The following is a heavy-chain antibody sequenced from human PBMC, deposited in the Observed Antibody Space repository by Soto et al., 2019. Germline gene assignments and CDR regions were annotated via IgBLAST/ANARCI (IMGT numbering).Heavy chain of an antibody. Sequence: EVQLLESGGGLVQRGGSLRLSCAASGFTFRNYGMAWVRQAPGKGLEWVSGISQTDGAKYYADSVTGRFIISRNNYKNALYLQMNNLRPEDTALYYCVKRRGGGGATPFDSWGQGTLLTVSS. CDR3: VKRRGGGGATPFDS. CDR2: ISQTDGAK. D-gene: IGHD2-15*01. J-gene: IGHJ4*02. CDR1: GFTFRNYG. V-gene: IGHV3-23*01.